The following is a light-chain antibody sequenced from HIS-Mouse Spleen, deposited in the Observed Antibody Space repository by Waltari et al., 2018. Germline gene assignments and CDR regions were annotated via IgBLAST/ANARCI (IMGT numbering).Light chain of an antibody. CDR2: DVS. J-gene: IGLJ2*01. V-gene: IGLV2-11*01. CDR1: SSDVGGYNY. Sequence: QSALTQPRSVSGSPGQSVTISCTGTSSDVGGYNYFPWYQQHPEKAPKLMIYDVSKRPSGVPDRFSGSKSGNTASLTISGLQAEDEADYYCCSYAGSYTFEVVFGGGTKLTVL. CDR3: CSYAGSYTFEVV.